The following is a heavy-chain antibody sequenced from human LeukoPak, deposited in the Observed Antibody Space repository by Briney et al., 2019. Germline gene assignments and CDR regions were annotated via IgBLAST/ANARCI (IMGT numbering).Heavy chain of an antibody. CDR1: GASISGSGYY. D-gene: IGHD3-10*01. CDR2: IYYTGNT. J-gene: IGHJ5*02. Sequence: SETLSLTCAVSGASISGSGYYLGWIRQSPGKGLEWIGNIYYTGNTYYNASLQSRLSISIDTSKNQFSLRLMSVTAADTAVYYCARDSGTTGEVKFDPWGQGTLVTVSS. CDR3: ARDSGTTGEVKFDP. V-gene: IGHV4-39*07.